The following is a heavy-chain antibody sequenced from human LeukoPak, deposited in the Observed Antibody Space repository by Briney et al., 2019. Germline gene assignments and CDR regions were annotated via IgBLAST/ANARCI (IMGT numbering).Heavy chain of an antibody. CDR1: GGTFSSYA. CDR2: IIPIFGTA. D-gene: IGHD6-13*01. V-gene: IGHV1-69*06. J-gene: IGHJ6*04. Sequence: ASVKVSCKASGGTFSSYAISWVRQAPGQGLEWMGGIIPIFGTANYAQKFQGRVTITADKSTSTDYMELSSLRSEDTAVYYCARVIAAAGTPDYYYGMDVWGKGTTVTVSS. CDR3: ARVIAAAGTPDYYYGMDV.